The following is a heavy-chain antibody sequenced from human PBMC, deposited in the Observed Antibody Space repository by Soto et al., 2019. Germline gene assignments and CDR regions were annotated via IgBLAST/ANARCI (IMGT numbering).Heavy chain of an antibody. Sequence: GESVTISSKGSGYSFNSYWIDWVRQMPGKGLEWMAIINPGGSETKYSPSFQGQVTISADKSINTAYLQWSSLKASDTAMYYCARHATYYDILSGYYFDYWGQGTQVTVSS. CDR3: ARHATYYDILSGYYFDY. CDR1: GYSFNSYW. CDR2: INPGGSET. D-gene: IGHD3-9*01. J-gene: IGHJ4*02. V-gene: IGHV5-51*01.